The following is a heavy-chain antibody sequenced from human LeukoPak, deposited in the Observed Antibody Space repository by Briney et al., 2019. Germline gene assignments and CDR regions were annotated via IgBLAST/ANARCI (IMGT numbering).Heavy chain of an antibody. J-gene: IGHJ6*04. Sequence: PGGSLRLSCAASGFTVSSNYMSWVRQAPGKGLEWGSVIYSGGSTYYADSVKGRFTISRDNSKNTLYLQMNSLRAEDTAVYYCARTSRNKVGMDVWGKGTTVTVSS. CDR1: GFTVSSNY. V-gene: IGHV3-53*01. CDR2: IYSGGST. CDR3: ARTSRNKVGMDV.